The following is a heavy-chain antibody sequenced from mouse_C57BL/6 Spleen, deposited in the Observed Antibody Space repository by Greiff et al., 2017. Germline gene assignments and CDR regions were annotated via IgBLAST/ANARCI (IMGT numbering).Heavy chain of an antibody. D-gene: IGHD1-1*01. V-gene: IGHV1-64*01. CDR2: IHPNSGST. CDR3: ARASITTVEDAMDY. CDR1: GYTFTSYW. J-gene: IGHJ4*01. Sequence: QVQLQQPGAELVKPGASVKLSCKASGYTFTSYWMHWVKQRPGQGLEWIGMIHPNSGSTNYNEKFKSKATLTVDKSSSTAYMQLSSLTSEDSAVYYCARASITTVEDAMDYWGQGTSVTVSS.